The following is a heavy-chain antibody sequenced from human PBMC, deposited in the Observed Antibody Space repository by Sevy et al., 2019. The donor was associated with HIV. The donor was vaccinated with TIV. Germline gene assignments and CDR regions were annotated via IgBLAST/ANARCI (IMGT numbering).Heavy chain of an antibody. CDR1: GFTFGDYC. V-gene: IGHV3-49*04. Sequence: GGSLRLSCATSGFTFGDYCMSWVRQAPGKGLEWISFFKSKAHGGTAENAASVKDRFTISSDDSKGIVYLQMNNLKTEDTAVYFCTRWSGSQSIFDYWGQGPLVTVSS. CDR3: TRWSGSQSIFDY. D-gene: IGHD1-26*01. CDR2: FKSKAHGGTA. J-gene: IGHJ4*02.